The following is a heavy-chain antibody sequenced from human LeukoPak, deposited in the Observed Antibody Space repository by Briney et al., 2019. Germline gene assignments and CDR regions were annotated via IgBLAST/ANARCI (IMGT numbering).Heavy chain of an antibody. V-gene: IGHV1-3*01. Sequence: ASVKVSCKASGYTFTSYAMRWVRQAPGQRLEWMGWINAGNGNTKYSQKFQGRVTITRDTSASTAYMELSSLRSDDTAVYYCARDLNYYGSGSYWWGQGTPVTVSS. J-gene: IGHJ4*02. CDR2: INAGNGNT. D-gene: IGHD3-10*01. CDR3: ARDLNYYGSGSYW. CDR1: GYTFTSYA.